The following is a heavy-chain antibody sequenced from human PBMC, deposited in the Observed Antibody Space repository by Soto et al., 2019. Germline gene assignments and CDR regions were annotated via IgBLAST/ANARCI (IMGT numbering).Heavy chain of an antibody. CDR3: ATLLYGSGSYYNLVLFDP. Sequence: ASVKVSCKVSGYTLTELSMHWVRQAPGKGLEWMGGFDPEDGETIYAQKFQGRVTMTEDTSTDTAYMELSSLRSEDTAVYYCATLLYGSGSYYNLVLFDPWGQGTLVTVSS. CDR1: GYTLTELS. V-gene: IGHV1-24*01. D-gene: IGHD3-10*01. CDR2: FDPEDGET. J-gene: IGHJ5*02.